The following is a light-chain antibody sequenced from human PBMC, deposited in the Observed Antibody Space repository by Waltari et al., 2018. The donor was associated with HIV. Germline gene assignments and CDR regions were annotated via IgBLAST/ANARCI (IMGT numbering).Light chain of an antibody. Sequence: QSALTQPASVSGSPGQSITSTCTGTSSDVGTYHYVSWYQQHPGKAPKLMIYDVSIRTSGVSNRFSGSKSGNTASLTISGLQAEDEADYYCSSYTSSSTPYVFGTGTKVTVL. V-gene: IGLV2-14*03. CDR2: DVS. J-gene: IGLJ1*01. CDR3: SSYTSSSTPYV. CDR1: SSDVGTYHY.